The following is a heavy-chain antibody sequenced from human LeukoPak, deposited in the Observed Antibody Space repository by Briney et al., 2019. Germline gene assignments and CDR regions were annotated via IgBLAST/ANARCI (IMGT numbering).Heavy chain of an antibody. CDR3: ALEIVVVTAIASRWFDP. D-gene: IGHD2-21*02. CDR2: INHSGST. J-gene: IGHJ5*02. V-gene: IGHV4-34*01. CDR1: GGSFSGYY. Sequence: SETLSLTCAVYGGSFSGYYWSWIRQPPGKGLEWIGEINHSGSTNYNPSLKSRVTISVDTSKNQFSLKLSSVTAADTAVYYCALEIVVVTAIASRWFDPWGQGTLVTVSS.